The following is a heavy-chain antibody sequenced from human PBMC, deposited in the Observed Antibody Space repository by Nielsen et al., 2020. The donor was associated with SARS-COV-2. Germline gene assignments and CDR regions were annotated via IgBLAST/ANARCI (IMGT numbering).Heavy chain of an antibody. V-gene: IGHV4-31*03. CDR2: IYYSGST. J-gene: IGHJ5*02. CDR3: AREGRITGTTDWFDP. CDR1: GGSISSGGYC. Sequence: SETLSLTCTVSGGSISSGGYCWSWIRQHPGKGLEWIGYIYYSGSTYYNPSLKSRVTISVDTSKNQFSLKLSSVTAADTAVYYCAREGRITGTTDWFDPWGQGTLVTVSS. D-gene: IGHD1-7*01.